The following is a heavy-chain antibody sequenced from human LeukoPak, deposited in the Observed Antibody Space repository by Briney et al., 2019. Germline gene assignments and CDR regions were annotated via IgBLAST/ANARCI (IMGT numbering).Heavy chain of an antibody. J-gene: IGHJ5*02. CDR3: ARIREWPTWFDP. CDR1: GGSINSSSHF. Sequence: SETLSLTCTVSGGSINSSSHFWGWIRQPPGKGLEWIGYIYYSGSTYYNPSLKSRVTISIDTSINQFSLKVSSVTAADTAVYYCARIREWPTWFDPWGQGTLVTVSS. V-gene: IGHV4-39*07. D-gene: IGHD2-8*01. CDR2: IYYSGST.